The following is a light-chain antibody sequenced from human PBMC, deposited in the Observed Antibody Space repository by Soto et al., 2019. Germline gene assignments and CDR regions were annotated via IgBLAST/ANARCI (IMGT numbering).Light chain of an antibody. J-gene: IGKJ1*01. CDR1: QSMNDW. V-gene: IGKV1-5*01. CDR2: DAS. CDR3: LRYNAFSQT. Sequence: DIQMTQSPSTLSASVGDRVTITCRASQSMNDWLAWYQQKPGKAPKVLIYDASSLQSGVPSRFSGSGSGTVFTLTTDSLQPDDVANYYCLRYNAFSQTFGQGTKVEI.